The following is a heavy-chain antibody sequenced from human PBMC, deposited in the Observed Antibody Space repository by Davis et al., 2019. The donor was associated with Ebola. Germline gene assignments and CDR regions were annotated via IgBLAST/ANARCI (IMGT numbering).Heavy chain of an antibody. D-gene: IGHD6-13*01. CDR2: ISYTEST. CDR3: AKTGGSIWFSNWFDP. CDR1: GGSISTTYY. J-gene: IGHJ5*02. Sequence: PSETLSLTCTVSGGSISTTYYWGWIRQPPGKGLEWIATISYTESTYYNPSLQSRVTISLDRTKNQFSLRLTFLTAADTAVYYCAKTGGSIWFSNWFDPWGQGTLVTVSS. V-gene: IGHV4-39*07.